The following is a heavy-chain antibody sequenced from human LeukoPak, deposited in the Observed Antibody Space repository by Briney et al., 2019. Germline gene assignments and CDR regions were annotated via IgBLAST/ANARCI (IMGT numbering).Heavy chain of an antibody. CDR2: MNPSSGDT. J-gene: IGHJ4*02. CDR1: GYTFISYD. CDR3: ARGPFYGSGKEDY. V-gene: IGHV1-8*01. Sequence: ASVKVSCKASGYTFISYDMNWVRQATGQGLEWMGWMNPSSGDTGYAQKFQGRVTMTRNTSISTAYMELSSLRSEDTAVYYCARGPFYGSGKEDYWGQGTLVTVSS. D-gene: IGHD3-10*01.